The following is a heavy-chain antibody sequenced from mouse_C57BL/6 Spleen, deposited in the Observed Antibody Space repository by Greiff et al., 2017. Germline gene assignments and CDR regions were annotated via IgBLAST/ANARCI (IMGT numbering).Heavy chain of an antibody. CDR2: IDPTSGGT. D-gene: IGHD4-1*01. CDR3: ASPPNWDDWYFDV. J-gene: IGHJ1*03. V-gene: IGHV1-72*01. Sequence: QVQLQQPGAELVKPGASVKLSCKASGYTFTSYWMHWVKQRPGRGLEWIGRIDPTSGGTKYNEKFKSKATLTVAKPSSTAYMQLSSLTSEESAVYDCASPPNWDDWYFDVWGTGTTVTVSS. CDR1: GYTFTSYW.